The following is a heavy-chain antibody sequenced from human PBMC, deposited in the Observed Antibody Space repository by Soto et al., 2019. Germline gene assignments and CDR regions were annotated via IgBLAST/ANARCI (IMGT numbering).Heavy chain of an antibody. CDR3: DGSDF. D-gene: IGHD1-26*01. Sequence: GGSLRLSCAASGFTFSAYAMSWARQAPGKGLEWVSTISGDGSGTHYADSVRGRFTISRDNSKSTLFLQMESLRVEDTAIYYCDGSDFWGQGTLVTV. CDR2: ISGDGSGT. J-gene: IGHJ4*02. V-gene: IGHV3-23*01. CDR1: GFTFSAYA.